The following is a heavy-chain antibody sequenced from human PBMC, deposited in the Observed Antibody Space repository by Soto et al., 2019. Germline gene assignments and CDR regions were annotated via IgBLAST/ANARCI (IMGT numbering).Heavy chain of an antibody. CDR2: IYYSGST. CDR1: GGSISSYY. J-gene: IGHJ5*02. CDR3: ARGLHYYDRSGYFNWFDT. Sequence: SETLSLTCRISGGSISSYYWNSIRQPPGKGLEWIGYIYYSGSTNYNPSLKSRVTISLDTSKNQFSLKLSSVTAADTAVYYCARGLHYYDRSGYFNWFDTWGQGTLVTVSS. V-gene: IGHV4-59*01. D-gene: IGHD3-22*01.